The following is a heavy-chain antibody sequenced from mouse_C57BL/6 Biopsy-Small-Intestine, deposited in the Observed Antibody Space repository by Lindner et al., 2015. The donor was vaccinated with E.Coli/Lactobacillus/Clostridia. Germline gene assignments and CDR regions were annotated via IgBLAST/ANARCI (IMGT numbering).Heavy chain of an antibody. J-gene: IGHJ1*03. CDR1: GFSLTSYA. CDR2: IWTGGGT. V-gene: IGHV2-9-1*01. Sequence: LQESGPGLVAPSQSLSITCTVSGFSLTSYAISWVRQPPGRGLEWLGVIWTGGGTNYNSALKSRLFISKDNSKSQVFLKMNSLQTDDTARYYCARKGAYDGYYGYSDVWGTGTTVTVSS. CDR3: ARKGAYDGYYGYSDV. D-gene: IGHD2-3*01.